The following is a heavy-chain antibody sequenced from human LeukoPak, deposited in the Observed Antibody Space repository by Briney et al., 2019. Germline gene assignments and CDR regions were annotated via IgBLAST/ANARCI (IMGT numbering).Heavy chain of an antibody. V-gene: IGHV4-61*01. J-gene: IGHJ5*02. CDR3: VKIAEWFDP. D-gene: IGHD2-15*01. Sequence: SETLSLTCTVSGDSVSSGSYSWSWIRQPPGKGLEWIGYISYSGSTSYNSSLKSRVTISVDTSKNQFSLKLSSMTAADTAVYFCVKIAEWFDPWGQGTLVTVSS. CDR1: GDSVSSGSYS. CDR2: ISYSGST.